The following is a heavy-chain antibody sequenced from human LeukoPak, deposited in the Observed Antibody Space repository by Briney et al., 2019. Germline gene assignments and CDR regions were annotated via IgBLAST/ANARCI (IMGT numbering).Heavy chain of an antibody. CDR3: ARGGYSYGSSPWFDP. CDR1: GGSISSSSYY. D-gene: IGHD5-18*01. Sequence: SETLSLTCTVSGGSISSSSYYWGWIRQPPGKGLEWIGSIYYSGSTYYNPSLKSRVTISVDTSKNQFSLKLSSVTAADTAVYYCARGGYSYGSSPWFDPWGQGTLVTVSS. V-gene: IGHV4-39*07. CDR2: IYYSGST. J-gene: IGHJ5*02.